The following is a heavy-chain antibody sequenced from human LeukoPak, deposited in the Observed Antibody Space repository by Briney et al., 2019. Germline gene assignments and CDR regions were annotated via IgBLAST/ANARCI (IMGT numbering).Heavy chain of an antibody. CDR1: DSAISSNRYY. CDR3: ATNIYDILTGYLYYFDY. Sequence: SETLSLTRTVPDSAISSNRYYGWWIRQPPWKRLEWIGSVYYSGSTYYNPSLRSRVTISVDTSKNHFSLKLSSVTAADTAVYYCATNIYDILTGYLYYFDYWGQGTLVTVSS. J-gene: IGHJ4*02. V-gene: IGHV4-39*02. D-gene: IGHD3-9*01. CDR2: VYYSGST.